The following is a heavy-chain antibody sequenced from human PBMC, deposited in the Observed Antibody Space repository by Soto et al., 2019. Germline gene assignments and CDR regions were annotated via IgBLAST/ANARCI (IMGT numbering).Heavy chain of an antibody. CDR3: AKVHSRGDFWSGYNNWFDP. CDR2: ISGSGGST. CDR1: GFTFSSYA. V-gene: IGHV3-23*01. Sequence: LRLSCAASGFTFSSYAMSWVRQAPGKGLEWVSAISGSGGSTYYADSVKGRFTISRDNSKNTLYLQMNSLRAEDTAVYYCAKVHSRGDFWSGYNNWFDPWGQGTLVTVSS. J-gene: IGHJ5*02. D-gene: IGHD3-3*01.